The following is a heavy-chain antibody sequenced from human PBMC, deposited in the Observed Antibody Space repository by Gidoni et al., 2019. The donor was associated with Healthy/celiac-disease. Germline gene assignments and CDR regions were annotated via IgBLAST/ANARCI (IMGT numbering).Heavy chain of an antibody. V-gene: IGHV5-51*01. D-gene: IGHD6-19*01. CDR1: GYSFTSYW. CDR2: IYPGDSDT. CDR3: AGTSIAVAGTRDYYYGMDV. Sequence: EVQLVQSGAEVKKPGESLKISCKGSGYSFTSYWIGWVRQMPGKGLEWMGIIYPGDSDTRYSPSFQGQVTISADKSISTAYLQWSSLKASDTAMYYCAGTSIAVAGTRDYYYGMDVWGQGTTVTVSS. J-gene: IGHJ6*02.